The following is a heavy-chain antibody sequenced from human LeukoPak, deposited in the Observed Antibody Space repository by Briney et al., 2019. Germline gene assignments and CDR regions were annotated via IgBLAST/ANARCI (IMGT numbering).Heavy chain of an antibody. J-gene: IGHJ4*02. CDR1: GYTFTGYY. CDR3: AREGFSRSYRLFDY. D-gene: IGHD3-16*02. CDR2: INPNSGGA. V-gene: IGHV1-2*02. Sequence: ASVKVSCKASGYTFTGYYMHWVRQAPGKGLEWMGWINPNSGGANYAQKFQGRVTMTRDTSISTAYMELSRLRSDDTGVYYCAREGFSRSYRLFDYWGQGTLVTVSS.